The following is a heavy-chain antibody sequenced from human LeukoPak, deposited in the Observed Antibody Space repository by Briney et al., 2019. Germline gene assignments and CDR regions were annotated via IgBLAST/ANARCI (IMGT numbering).Heavy chain of an antibody. V-gene: IGHV3-21*01. J-gene: IGHJ6*02. CDR3: VRPHSRTATFYYYYNAMDV. D-gene: IGHD1/OR15-1a*01. Sequence: SVKGRFTISRDNTKKSLYLQMNSLRAEDTAVYYCVRPHSRTATFYYYYNAMDVWGQGTTVTVSS.